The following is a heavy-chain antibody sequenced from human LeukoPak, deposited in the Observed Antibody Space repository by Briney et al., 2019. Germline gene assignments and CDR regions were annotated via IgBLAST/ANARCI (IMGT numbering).Heavy chain of an antibody. CDR3: ARDGAYEGAFDI. D-gene: IGHD2-21*01. J-gene: IGHJ3*02. V-gene: IGHV3-23*01. Sequence: GGSLRLSCAASGFTFSTYAMSWVRQAPGKGLEWVSGISGSGDRPYYPGSVKGRFTISRENAKNSLYLQMNSLRAGDTAVYYCARDGAYEGAFDIWGQGTMVTVSS. CDR1: GFTFSTYA. CDR2: ISGSGDRP.